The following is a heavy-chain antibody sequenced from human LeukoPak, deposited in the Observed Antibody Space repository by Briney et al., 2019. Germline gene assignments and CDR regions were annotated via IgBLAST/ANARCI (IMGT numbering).Heavy chain of an antibody. CDR3: ARALKPLQGYCSGGSCPYYFDY. CDR2: IYYSGST. D-gene: IGHD2-15*01. V-gene: IGHV4-39*07. J-gene: IGHJ4*02. Sequence: SETLSLTCTVSGSSISSSSYYWGWIRQPPGKGLEWIGSIYYSGSTYYNPSLKSRVTISVDTSKNQFSLKLSSVTAADTAVYYCARALKPLQGYCSGGSCPYYFDYWGQGTLVTVSS. CDR1: GSSISSSSYY.